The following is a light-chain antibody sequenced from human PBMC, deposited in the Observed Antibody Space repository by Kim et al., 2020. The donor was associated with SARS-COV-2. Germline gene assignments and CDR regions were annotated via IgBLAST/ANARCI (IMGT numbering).Light chain of an antibody. CDR1: QGVSNY. Sequence: GTLSLSPGDRATLSCRASQGVSNYLAWYQQKPGQAPRLLIYEASKRAAGIPARFSGSGSGTDFTLTISRLEPGDSAVYFCQQRGSFGQGTRLEIK. CDR2: EAS. J-gene: IGKJ5*01. CDR3: QQRGS. V-gene: IGKV3-11*01.